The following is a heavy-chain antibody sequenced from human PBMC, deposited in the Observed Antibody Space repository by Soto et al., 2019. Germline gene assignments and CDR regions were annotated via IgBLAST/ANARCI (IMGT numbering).Heavy chain of an antibody. J-gene: IGHJ4*02. CDR3: ATGVLRYFDWLSPDAFDY. D-gene: IGHD3-9*01. CDR1: GYTLTELS. CDR2: FDPEDGET. V-gene: IGHV1-24*01. Sequence: ASVKVSCKVSGYTLTELSMHWVRQAPGKGLEWMGGFDPEDGETIYAQKFQGRVTMTEDTSTDTAYMELSSLRSEDTAVYYCATGVLRYFDWLSPDAFDYWGQGTLVTVSS.